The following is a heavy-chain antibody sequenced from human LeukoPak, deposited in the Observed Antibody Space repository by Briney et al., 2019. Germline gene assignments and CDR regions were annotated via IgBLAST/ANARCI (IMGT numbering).Heavy chain of an antibody. CDR2: ISSSSSTI. Sequence: GGSLRLSCAASGFTFSSYGMTWVRQAPGKGLEWVSYISSSSSTIYYADSVKGRFTISRDNAKNSLYLQMNSLRAEDTAVYYCARGLGSYAYSDAFDIWGQGTMVTVSS. V-gene: IGHV3-48*04. CDR3: ARGLGSYAYSDAFDI. D-gene: IGHD5-18*01. CDR1: GFTFSSYG. J-gene: IGHJ3*02.